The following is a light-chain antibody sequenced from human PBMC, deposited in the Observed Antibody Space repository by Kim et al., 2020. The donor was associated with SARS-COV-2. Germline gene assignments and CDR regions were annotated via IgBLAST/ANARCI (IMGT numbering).Light chain of an antibody. V-gene: IGLV3-19*01. Sequence: ALGQTVKLTCQGDSLRSYYASWYQQNPGQAPVLVIYSKNHPPSGVPERFSGSSSRNTASLTISGAQEEDEADYYRNTRDSSGNHWVFGGGTQLTVL. J-gene: IGLJ3*02. CDR3: NTRDSSGNHWV. CDR2: SKN. CDR1: SLRSYY.